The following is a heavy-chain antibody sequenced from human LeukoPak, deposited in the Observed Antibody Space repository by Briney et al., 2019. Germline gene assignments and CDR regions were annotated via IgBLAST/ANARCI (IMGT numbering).Heavy chain of an antibody. V-gene: IGHV4-31*03. J-gene: IGHJ6*04. CDR3: ARGELLYYYGMDV. CDR1: GGSISSGGYY. Sequence: SETLSLTCTVSGGSISSGGYYWSWIRQHPGKGLEWIGYIYYSGSTYYNPSLKSRATISVDTSKNQFSLKLSSVTAADTAVYYRARGELLYYYGMDVWGKGTTVTVSS. D-gene: IGHD3-10*01. CDR2: IYYSGST.